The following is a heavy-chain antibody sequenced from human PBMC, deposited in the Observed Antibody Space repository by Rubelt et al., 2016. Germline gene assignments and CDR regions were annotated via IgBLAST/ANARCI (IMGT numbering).Heavy chain of an antibody. J-gene: IGHJ3*02. V-gene: IGHV1-24*01. Sequence: QVQLVQSGAEVKKPGASVKVSCKASGYTLTELSMHWVRQAPGQGLEWMGGFDPEDGETIYAQKFQGRGTMTEDTSTSTAYMELRSLRSDDTAVYFCARDQLALYAFDIWGQGTMVTVSS. CDR1: GYTLTELS. D-gene: IGHD1-1*01. CDR3: ARDQLALYAFDI. CDR2: FDPEDGET.